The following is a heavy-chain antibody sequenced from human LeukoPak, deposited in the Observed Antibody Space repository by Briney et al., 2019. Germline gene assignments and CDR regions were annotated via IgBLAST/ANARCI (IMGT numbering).Heavy chain of an antibody. J-gene: IGHJ4*02. D-gene: IGHD6-13*01. CDR2: IYYSGST. CDR3: ARVESSWYIEK. Sequence: SETLSLTCTVSGGSISSYYWSWIRQPPGKGLEWIGYIYYSGSTNYNPSLKSRVTISVDTSRNQFSLKLSSVTAADTAVYYCARVESSWYIEKWGQGTLVTVSS. CDR1: GGSISSYY. V-gene: IGHV4-59*01.